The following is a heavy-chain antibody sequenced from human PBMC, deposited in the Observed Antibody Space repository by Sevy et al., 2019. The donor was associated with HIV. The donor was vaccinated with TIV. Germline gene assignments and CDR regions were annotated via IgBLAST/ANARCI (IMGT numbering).Heavy chain of an antibody. D-gene: IGHD4-17*01. CDR3: ARAAATVTTVTHFDY. J-gene: IGHJ4*02. V-gene: IGHV4-30-2*01. CDR2: IFHTGST. Sequence: SETLSLTCAVSGVSISSGGYSWNWIRQPPGEGLEWIGYIFHTGSTYYNPSLKSRVTISVDRSKNQFSLQLRSVTAADTAIYYCARAAATVTTVTHFDYWGQGTLVTVSS. CDR1: GVSISSGGYS.